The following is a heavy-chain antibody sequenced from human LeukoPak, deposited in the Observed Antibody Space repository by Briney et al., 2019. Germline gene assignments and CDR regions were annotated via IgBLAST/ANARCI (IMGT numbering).Heavy chain of an antibody. D-gene: IGHD6-19*01. CDR1: GGSISSGSYY. CDR3: ARRKSSGWYGMDV. J-gene: IGHJ6*02. Sequence: PSETLSLTCTVSGGSISSGSYYWSWIRQPAGKGLEWIGRIYTSGSTNYNPSLKSRVTISVDTSKNQFSLKLSSVTAADTAVYYCARRKSSGWYGMDVWGQGTAVTVSS. CDR2: IYTSGST. V-gene: IGHV4-61*02.